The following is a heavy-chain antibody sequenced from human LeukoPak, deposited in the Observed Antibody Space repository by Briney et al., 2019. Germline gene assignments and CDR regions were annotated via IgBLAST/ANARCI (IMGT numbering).Heavy chain of an antibody. V-gene: IGHV3-30-3*01. Sequence: PGGSLRLSCAASGFTFSSYAMHWVRQAPGKGLEWVAVISYDGSNKYYADSVKGRFTISRDNSKNTLYLQMNSLRAEDTAVYYCAKDHYYDSSAIDYWGQGTLVTVSS. CDR1: GFTFSSYA. D-gene: IGHD3-22*01. CDR2: ISYDGSNK. CDR3: AKDHYYDSSAIDY. J-gene: IGHJ4*02.